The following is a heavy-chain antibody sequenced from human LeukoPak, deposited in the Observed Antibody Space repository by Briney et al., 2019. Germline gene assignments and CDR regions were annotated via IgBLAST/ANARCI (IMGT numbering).Heavy chain of an antibody. D-gene: IGHD1-1*01. CDR2: IVPPFGRT. Sequence: SVKVSCKASGGIISTYGIAWVRQAPGQGLEWMGGIVPPFGRTNYAQKFRGRVTMTTDESSSTVYMELTSLISGDTAVYYCARDFSHAGLDFWGQGTLVSVSS. CDR3: ARDFSHAGLDF. V-gene: IGHV1-69*05. J-gene: IGHJ4*02. CDR1: GGIISTYG.